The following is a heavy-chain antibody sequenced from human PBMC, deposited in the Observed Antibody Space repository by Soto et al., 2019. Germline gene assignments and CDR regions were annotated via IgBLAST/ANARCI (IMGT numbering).Heavy chain of an antibody. CDR2: INPSGGST. Sequence: ASVKVSCKASGYTFTSYYMHWVRQAPGQGLEWMGIINPSGGSTSYAQKFQGRVTMTRDTSTSTVYMELSSLRSEDTAVYYCAREQTTVKNYYYYYGMDVWGQGTTVTVSS. CDR3: AREQTTVKNYYYYYGMDV. V-gene: IGHV1-46*01. J-gene: IGHJ6*02. D-gene: IGHD4-4*01. CDR1: GYTFTSYY.